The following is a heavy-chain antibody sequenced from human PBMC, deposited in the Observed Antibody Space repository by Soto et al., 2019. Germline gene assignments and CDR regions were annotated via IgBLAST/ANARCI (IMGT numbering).Heavy chain of an antibody. CDR1: GFTFSSYA. J-gene: IGHJ4*02. V-gene: IGHV3-23*01. CDR2: ISGSGGST. Sequence: GGSLRLSCAASGFTFSSYAMSWVRQAPGKGLEWVSAISGSGGSTYYADSVKVRFTISRDNSKNTLYLQMSSLRAEDTAVYYCAKEGRDYGDYFDYWGQGTLVTVSS. D-gene: IGHD4-17*01. CDR3: AKEGRDYGDYFDY.